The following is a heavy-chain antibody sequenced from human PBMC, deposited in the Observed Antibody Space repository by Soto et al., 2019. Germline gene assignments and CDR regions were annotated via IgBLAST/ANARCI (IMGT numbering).Heavy chain of an antibody. J-gene: IGHJ3*02. CDR3: ARDAMDTAMAPNTLFAFDI. CDR1: GGTFSSYA. Sequence: SVKVSCKASGGTFSSYAISWVRQAPGQGLEWMGGIIPIFGTANYAQKFQGRVTITADESTSTAYMELSSLRSEDTAVYYCARDAMDTAMAPNTLFAFDIWGQGTMVTVSS. D-gene: IGHD5-18*01. CDR2: IIPIFGTA. V-gene: IGHV1-69*13.